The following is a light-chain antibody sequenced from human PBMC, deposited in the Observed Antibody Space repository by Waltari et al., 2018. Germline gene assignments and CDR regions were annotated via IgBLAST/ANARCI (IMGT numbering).Light chain of an antibody. CDR1: QTVTRA. Sequence: EIVLTQSPGTLSSSTGESANISCRTSQTVTRALAWYQQKPGQAHRLLIYGASNRATGIPDRFSGSGSGTDFSLTISSLEPEDFAVSDCQHYLRLPVTFGQGTKVEVK. CDR3: QHYLRLPVT. V-gene: IGKV3-20*01. CDR2: GAS. J-gene: IGKJ1*01.